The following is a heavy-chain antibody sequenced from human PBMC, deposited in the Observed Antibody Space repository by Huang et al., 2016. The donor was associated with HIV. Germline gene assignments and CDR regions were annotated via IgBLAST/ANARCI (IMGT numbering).Heavy chain of an antibody. CDR1: GGSITTGDYY. D-gene: IGHD3-10*01. J-gene: IGHJ2*01. CDR2: ISTSWST. V-gene: IGHV4-61*09. CDR3: ARDGFEYLQTYLYFDV. Sequence: QVQLLESGPGLVKPSQTLSLTCTVSGGSITTGDYYWSWIRQSAGKGLEWIGHISTSWSTNYNPSLQSRVTISVDTSKNQFSLKLDSVTAADTAVYYCARDGFEYLQTYLYFDVWGRGTLVTVSS.